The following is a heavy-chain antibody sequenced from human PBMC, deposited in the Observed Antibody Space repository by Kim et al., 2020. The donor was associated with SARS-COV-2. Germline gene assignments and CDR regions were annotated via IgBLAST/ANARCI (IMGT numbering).Heavy chain of an antibody. J-gene: IGHJ4*02. CDR1: GFTFSSYA. CDR2: ISSNGGTT. CDR3: ARSIYGGNDY. V-gene: IGHV3-64*01. D-gene: IGHD4-17*01. Sequence: GGSLRLSCAASGFTFSSYAMHWVRQAPGKGLEYVSSISSNGGTTYYLNSVKGRFTISRENSKNTVYLQMGSLRAEDMAVYYCARSIYGGNDYWGQGTLVTVSS.